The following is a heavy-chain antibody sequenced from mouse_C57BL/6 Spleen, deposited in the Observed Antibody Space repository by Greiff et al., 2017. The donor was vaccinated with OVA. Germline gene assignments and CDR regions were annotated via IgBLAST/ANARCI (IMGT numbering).Heavy chain of an antibody. Sequence: QVQLQQSGAELARPGASVKLSCKASGYTFTSYGISWVKQRTGQGLEWIGEIYPRSGNTYYNEKFKGKATLTADKSSSTAYIELLSLTSDDSAVYFCARPYYYGSPWYFDVWGTGTTVTVSS. V-gene: IGHV1-81*01. CDR2: IYPRSGNT. CDR3: ARPYYYGSPWYFDV. D-gene: IGHD1-1*01. CDR1: GYTFTSYG. J-gene: IGHJ1*03.